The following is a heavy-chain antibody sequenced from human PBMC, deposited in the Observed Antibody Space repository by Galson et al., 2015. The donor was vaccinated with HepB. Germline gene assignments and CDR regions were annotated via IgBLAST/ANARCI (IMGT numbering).Heavy chain of an antibody. D-gene: IGHD3-10*01. CDR1: GFSFRDYY. CDR3: ARGGGSGSYLDFDP. J-gene: IGHJ5*02. V-gene: IGHV3-11*06. Sequence: SLRLSCAASGFSFRDYYMTWFRQAPGKGLEWVSYISLSSSYTNYADSVKGRFAISRDNAKNSLYLQMNSLRAEDTAVYYCARGGGSGSYLDFDPWGQGTLVTVSS. CDR2: ISLSSSYT.